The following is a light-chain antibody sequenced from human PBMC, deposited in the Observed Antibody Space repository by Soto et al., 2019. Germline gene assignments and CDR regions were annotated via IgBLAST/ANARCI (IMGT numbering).Light chain of an antibody. CDR2: GTS. V-gene: IGKV3-20*01. CDR1: ECLDSRS. CDR3: QHYGGSFT. Sequence: IVFAQSPGTLSLSPGERATVSCRARECLDSRSSVWYQHKSGQAPRLLIYGTSTRAPGIPERVSGSGSGTNLSLTMTRLEPEDFAVYFCQHYGGSFTFGPGTRVVI. J-gene: IGKJ3*01.